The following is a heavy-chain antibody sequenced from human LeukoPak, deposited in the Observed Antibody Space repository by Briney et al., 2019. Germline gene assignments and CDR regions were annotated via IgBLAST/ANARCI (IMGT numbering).Heavy chain of an antibody. V-gene: IGHV3-9*01. CDR1: GFTFDDYA. D-gene: IGHD3-3*01. CDR2: INWNSGNT. Sequence: GRSLRLSCAASGFTFDDYAMHWVRQVPGKGLEWVSGINWNSGNTGYADSAKGRFTISRDNAKNSLYLQMHSLRVEDTALYYCIKDISYDFRSGYRCMDAWGKGTTVTVSS. CDR3: IKDISYDFRSGYRCMDA. J-gene: IGHJ6*03.